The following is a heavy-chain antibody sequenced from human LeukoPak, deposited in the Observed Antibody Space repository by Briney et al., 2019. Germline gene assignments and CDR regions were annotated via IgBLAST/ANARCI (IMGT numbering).Heavy chain of an antibody. J-gene: IGHJ4*02. Sequence: PGGSLRLSCAASGFTFDDYAMHWVRQAPGKGLEWVSGISWNSGSIGYADSVKGRFTISRDNAKNSLYLQMNSLRAEDTAVYYCATKGGYYYDSSGYYSAPFDYWGQGTLVTVSS. D-gene: IGHD3-22*01. CDR2: ISWNSGSI. CDR1: GFTFDDYA. CDR3: ATKGGYYYDSSGYYSAPFDY. V-gene: IGHV3-9*01.